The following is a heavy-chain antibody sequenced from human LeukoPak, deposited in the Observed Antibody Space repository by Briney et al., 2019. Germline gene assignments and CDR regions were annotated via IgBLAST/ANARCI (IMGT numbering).Heavy chain of an antibody. V-gene: IGHV4-59*12. D-gene: IGHD3-22*01. CDR1: GGSISSYY. J-gene: IGHJ4*02. Sequence: KASETLSLTCTVSGGSISSYYWSWIRQPPGKGLEWIGYIYYSGSTNYNPSLKSRVTISVDTSKNQFSLKLSSVTAADTAVYYCARDDSSGYYLYWGQGTLVTVSS. CDR2: IYYSGST. CDR3: ARDDSSGYYLY.